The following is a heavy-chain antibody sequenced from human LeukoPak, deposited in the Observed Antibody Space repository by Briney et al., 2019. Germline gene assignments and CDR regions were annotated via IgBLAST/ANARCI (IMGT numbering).Heavy chain of an antibody. CDR2: IKSKTDGATT. D-gene: IGHD5-12*01. CDR3: TTLHSGYDSDY. J-gene: IGHJ4*02. V-gene: IGHV3-15*01. Sequence: GGSLRLSCAASGFTFSNAWMSWVRQAPGKGLEWVGRIKSKTDGATTDYAAPVQGRFTISRDDSKNTLYLQMTSLKTEDTAVYYCTTLHSGYDSDYWGQGTLVTVSS. CDR1: GFTFSNAW.